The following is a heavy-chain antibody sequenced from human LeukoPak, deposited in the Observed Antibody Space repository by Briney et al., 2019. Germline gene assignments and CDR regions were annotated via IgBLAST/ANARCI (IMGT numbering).Heavy chain of an antibody. Sequence: SETLSLTCAVYGGSFSGYYWSWIRQPPGKGLEWIGEINHSGATNYNPSLKSRVTISVDTSKNLFSLKLSSVTAADTAVYYCASSRVCSGSWYYYFDNWGQGTLVTVSS. D-gene: IGHD2-15*01. CDR3: ASSRVCSGSWYYYFDN. CDR2: INHSGAT. CDR1: GGSFSGYY. J-gene: IGHJ4*02. V-gene: IGHV4-34*01.